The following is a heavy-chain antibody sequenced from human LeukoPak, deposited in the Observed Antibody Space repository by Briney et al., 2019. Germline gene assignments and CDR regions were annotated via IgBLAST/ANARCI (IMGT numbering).Heavy chain of an antibody. D-gene: IGHD2-15*01. CDR2: TYAGGST. CDR3: GGGGWYYFHY. V-gene: IGHV3-53*01. CDR1: EFSVSSNY. J-gene: IGHJ4*02. Sequence: GGSLRLSCAASEFSVSSNYMSWVRQAPGKGLEWVSVTYAGGSTYYADSVKGRFTISRDNSKNTLYLEMNSLSAEDTAVYYCGGGGWYYFHYRGQGTLVTVSS.